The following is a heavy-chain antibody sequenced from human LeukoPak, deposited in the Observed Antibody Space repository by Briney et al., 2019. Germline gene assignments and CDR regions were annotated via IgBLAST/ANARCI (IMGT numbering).Heavy chain of an antibody. V-gene: IGHV1-2*02. CDR2: INPNSGGT. CDR1: AYTFTSYD. D-gene: IGHD3-3*01. CDR3: ARGITIFGVALYYFDY. J-gene: IGHJ4*02. Sequence: ASVKVSCKASAYTFTSYDINWVRQAPGQGLEWMGWINPNSGGTNYAQKFQGRVTMTRDTSISTAYMELSRLRSDDTAVYYCARGITIFGVALYYFDYWGQGTLVTVSS.